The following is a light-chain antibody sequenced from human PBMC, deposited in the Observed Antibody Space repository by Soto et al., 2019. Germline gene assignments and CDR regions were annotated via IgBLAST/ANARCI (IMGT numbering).Light chain of an antibody. J-gene: IGKJ1*01. CDR2: AAS. CDR3: QQSYSTPP. V-gene: IGKV1-39*01. Sequence: DIQMTQSPSSLSASVGDRVTITCRASQSISSYLNWYQQKPGKAPKLLIYAASSLQSGVPSRFSGSGSGTHFTLTISSLQPEDFATYYCQQSYSTPPIGQGTKVEIK. CDR1: QSISSY.